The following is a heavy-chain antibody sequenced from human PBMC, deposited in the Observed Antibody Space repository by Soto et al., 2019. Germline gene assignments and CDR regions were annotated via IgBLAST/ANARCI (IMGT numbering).Heavy chain of an antibody. V-gene: IGHV4-31*03. Sequence: LSLTCTVSGGSVSIGAYYWTWIRERPGKGLEWIGYIYYSGSTYYSPSLKSRLSISLDTSKNQFSLRLSSVTAADTAMYYCARARLRAVYAFDIWGQGTMVTVSS. D-gene: IGHD5-12*01. CDR1: GGSVSIGAYY. J-gene: IGHJ3*02. CDR2: IYYSGST. CDR3: ARARLRAVYAFDI.